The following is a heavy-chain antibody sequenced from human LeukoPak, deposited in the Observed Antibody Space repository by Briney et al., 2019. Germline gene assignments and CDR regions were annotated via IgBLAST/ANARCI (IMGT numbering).Heavy chain of an antibody. V-gene: IGHV4-59*08. J-gene: IGHJ6*02. CDR1: GGSITTYY. CDR3: ARDPGYSYGGYGMDV. Sequence: KPSETLSLTCTVSGGSITTYYWSWIRQPPGKGLEWIGYIYYSRGTMYNPSLKSRVTISIDTSKNQLSLKVNSVTAADTAVYYCARDPGYSYGGYGMDVWGQGTTVTVSS. CDR2: IYYSRGT. D-gene: IGHD5-18*01.